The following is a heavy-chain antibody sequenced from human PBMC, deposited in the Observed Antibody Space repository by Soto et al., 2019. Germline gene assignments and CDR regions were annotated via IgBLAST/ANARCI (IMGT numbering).Heavy chain of an antibody. V-gene: IGHV4-61*01. CDR2: IYYSGSA. D-gene: IGHD3-10*01. CDR1: GDSVTSVSDY. J-gene: IGHJ6*02. Sequence: PSETLSLTCTGSGDSVTSVSDYWSWIRQPPGKGLEWIGYIYYSGSADYNPSLGSRVTISIDTSKNQFSLKLTSVTAADTAVYYCARGVGFGYYYYHMDLWGQGTTVTVSS. CDR3: ARGVGFGYYYYHMDL.